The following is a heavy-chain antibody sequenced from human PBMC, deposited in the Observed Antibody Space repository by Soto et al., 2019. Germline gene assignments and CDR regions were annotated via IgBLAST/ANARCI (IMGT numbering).Heavy chain of an antibody. CDR1: GGTFRTSA. V-gene: IGHV1-69*14. D-gene: IGHD3-3*02. CDR3: ARDKDRQQLGGNYYYIMDV. J-gene: IGHJ6*02. Sequence: QVQLVQSGAEVKKPGSSVKVSCKTSGGTFRTSAISWVRQAPGHGLEWMGGIMPVFPTPDYAQKFQGRVTFTSDKXTSTAYMELSSLGSEDTAVYYCARDKDRQQLGGNYYYIMDVWGQGTTVTVSS. CDR2: IMPVFPTP.